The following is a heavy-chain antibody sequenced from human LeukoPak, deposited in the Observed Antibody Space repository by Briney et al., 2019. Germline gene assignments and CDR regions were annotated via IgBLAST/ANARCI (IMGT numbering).Heavy chain of an antibody. D-gene: IGHD3-16*01. Sequence: SETLSLTCTVSGGSISSSSYYWGWIRQPPGKGLEWIGSIYYSGSTYYNPSLKSRVTISVDTSKNQFSLKLSSVTAADTAVYYCARWGMGKRAPADYWGQGTLVTVSS. CDR2: IYYSGST. J-gene: IGHJ4*02. V-gene: IGHV4-39*07. CDR1: GGSISSSSYY. CDR3: ARWGMGKRAPADY.